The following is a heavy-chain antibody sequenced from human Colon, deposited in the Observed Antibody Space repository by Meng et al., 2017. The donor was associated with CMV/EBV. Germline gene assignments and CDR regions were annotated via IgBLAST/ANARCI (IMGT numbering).Heavy chain of an antibody. J-gene: IGHJ5*02. D-gene: IGHD6-19*01. V-gene: IGHV3-23*01. CDR3: AKGRSRQDPEYSSGWYLPWFDP. CDR2: ISAGGTNT. CDR1: GVILSSMY. Sequence: GESLKISCAASGVILSSMYMNWVRQAPGKGLEWVSTISAGGTNTKYAGSVKGRFTISRDSSKNTAYLEMNSLRAEDTAIYYCAKGRSRQDPEYSSGWYLPWFDPWGQGTLVTVSS.